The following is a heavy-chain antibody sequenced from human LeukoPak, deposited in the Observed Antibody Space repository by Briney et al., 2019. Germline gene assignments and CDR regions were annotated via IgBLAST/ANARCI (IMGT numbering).Heavy chain of an antibody. CDR3: ARVKRGYSYGRIDY. CDR2: INHSGST. V-gene: IGHV4-34*01. CDR1: GGSFSGYY. J-gene: IGHJ4*02. Sequence: KPSETLSLTCAVYGGSFSGYYWSWIRQPPGKGLEWIGEINHSGSTNYNPSLKSRVTISVDTSKNQFSLKLCSVTAADTAVYYCARVKRGYSYGRIDYWGQGTLVTVSS. D-gene: IGHD5-18*01.